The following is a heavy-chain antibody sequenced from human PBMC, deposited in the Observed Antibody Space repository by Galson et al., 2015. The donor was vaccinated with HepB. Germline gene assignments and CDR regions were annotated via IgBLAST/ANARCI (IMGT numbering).Heavy chain of an antibody. CDR1: GFTFSTYT. Sequence: SLRLSCAASGFTFSTYTMHWVRQAPGKGLEWVALISYDGSNKYYANSVKGRFTISRDNSRNTLYLQMNSLRAEDTAMYYCARDTGYSSGHGFDYWGQGTLLTVSS. CDR3: ARDTGYSSGHGFDY. CDR2: ISYDGSNK. J-gene: IGHJ4*02. D-gene: IGHD6-19*01. V-gene: IGHV3-30*04.